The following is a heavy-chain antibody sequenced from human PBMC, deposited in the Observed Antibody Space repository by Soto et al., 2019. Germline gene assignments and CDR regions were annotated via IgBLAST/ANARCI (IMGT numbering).Heavy chain of an antibody. V-gene: IGHV4-31*03. CDR2: IYYSGST. CDR3: ARLNGYCVSTGCHGYYGMDV. Sequence: PSETLSLTCTVSGGSISSGCFYCSWIRQHPGKGLEWIGHIYYSGSTYYNPSLKSRITISLDTSKNQFSLKLSSVTAADTAVYYCARLNGYCVSTGCHGYYGMDVWGQGTTVTVSS. D-gene: IGHD2-2*03. CDR1: GGSISSGCFY. J-gene: IGHJ6*02.